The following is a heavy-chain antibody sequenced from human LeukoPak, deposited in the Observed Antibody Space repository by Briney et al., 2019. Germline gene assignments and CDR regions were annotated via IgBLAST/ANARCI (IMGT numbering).Heavy chain of an antibody. CDR2: IYYSGST. J-gene: IGHJ4*02. D-gene: IGHD3-10*01. CDR3: ARHSAGGRGGYYFDY. V-gene: IGHV4-59*08. CDR1: GGSLSSYY. Sequence: SETLSLTCTVSGGSLSSYYWSWIRRPPGKGLECIGYIYYSGSTNYNPSLKSRVTISVDTSKNQFSLKLSSVTAADTAVYYCARHSAGGRGGYYFDYWGQGTLVTVSS.